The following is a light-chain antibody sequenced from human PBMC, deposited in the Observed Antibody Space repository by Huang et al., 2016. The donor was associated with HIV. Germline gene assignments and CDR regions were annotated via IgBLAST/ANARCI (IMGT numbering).Light chain of an antibody. V-gene: IGKV3-15*01. CDR1: QSVSTK. J-gene: IGKJ1*01. CDR3: HQYNNWPGT. Sequence: EIVMTQSPVTLSVSPGERATLSCRASQSVSTKLAWYQQKPGQGPRLLIYGASNRATGVPARFSGSGSGTEFTVTITSLQSEDFAIYYCHQYNNWPGTFGQGTKVEIK. CDR2: GAS.